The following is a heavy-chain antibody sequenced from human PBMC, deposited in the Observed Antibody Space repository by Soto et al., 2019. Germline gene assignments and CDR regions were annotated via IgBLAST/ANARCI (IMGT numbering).Heavy chain of an antibody. D-gene: IGHD2-8*02. CDR1: GFTVSTYG. J-gene: IGHJ4*02. CDR3: TGEVGSGY. CDR2: ISRDGGTK. Sequence: QVQLVESGGGVVQPGRSLRLSCAVSGFTVSTYGMHWDRQAPGKGLEWVAVISRDGGTKYYADSVKGRFTISRDNSRNTLFLEMNSLRGDDMAVYYCTGEVGSGYWGQGTLVTVS. V-gene: IGHV3-30*03.